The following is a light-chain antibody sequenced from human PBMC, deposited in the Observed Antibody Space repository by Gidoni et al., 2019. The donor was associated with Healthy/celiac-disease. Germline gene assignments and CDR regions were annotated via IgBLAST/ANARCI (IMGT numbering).Light chain of an antibody. J-gene: IGLJ2*01. CDR3: AAWNDSLNGVV. CDR2: SNN. Sequence: QSVLTQPPLASGTPGQRVTISCSGSSSNFGSNTVNWYQQLPGTAPKLLIYSNNQRPSGVPDRFTGSKSDTSASLTISGLQSEDEADYYCAAWNDSLNGVVFGGGTKLTVL. CDR1: SSNFGSNT. V-gene: IGLV1-44*01.